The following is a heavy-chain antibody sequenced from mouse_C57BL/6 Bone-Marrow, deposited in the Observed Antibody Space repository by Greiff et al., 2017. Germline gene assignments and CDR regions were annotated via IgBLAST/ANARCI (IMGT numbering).Heavy chain of an antibody. V-gene: IGHV1-19*01. D-gene: IGHD1-1*01. CDR3: ARRDYGSSWFAY. J-gene: IGHJ3*01. CDR1: GYTFTDYY. Sequence: EVQLQQSGPVLVKPGASVKMSCKASGYTFTDYYTNWVKQSHGKSLEWIGVINPYNGGTSYNQKFKGKATLTVDKSSSTAYMELNSLTSEDSAVYYCARRDYGSSWFAYWGQGTLVTVSA. CDR2: INPYNGGT.